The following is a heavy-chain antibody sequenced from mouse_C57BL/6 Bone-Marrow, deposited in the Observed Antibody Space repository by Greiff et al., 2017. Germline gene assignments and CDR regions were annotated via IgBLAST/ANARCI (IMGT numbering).Heavy chain of an antibody. Sequence: EVMLVESGGDLVKPGGSLKLSCAASGFTFSSYGMSWVRQTPDKRLEWVATISSGGSYTYYPDSVKGRFTISRDNAKNTLYLQMSSLKSEDTAMYYCARSIITTRMDYWGQGTSVTVSS. V-gene: IGHV5-6*01. CDR3: ARSIITTRMDY. J-gene: IGHJ4*01. CDR2: ISSGGSYT. D-gene: IGHD1-1*01. CDR1: GFTFSSYG.